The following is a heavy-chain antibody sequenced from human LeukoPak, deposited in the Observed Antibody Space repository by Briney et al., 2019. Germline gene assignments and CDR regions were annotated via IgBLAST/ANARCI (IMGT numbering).Heavy chain of an antibody. CDR2: IYHSGST. CDR3: ARFSAPLRFRIDY. Sequence: SETLSLTCTVSGYSISSGYYWGWIRQPPGKGLEWIGEIYHSGSTNYNPSLKSRVTISVDKSKNQFSLKLSSVTAADTAMYYCARFSAPLRFRIDYWGQGTLVTVSS. J-gene: IGHJ4*02. V-gene: IGHV4-38-2*02. CDR1: GYSISSGYY. D-gene: IGHD3-16*01.